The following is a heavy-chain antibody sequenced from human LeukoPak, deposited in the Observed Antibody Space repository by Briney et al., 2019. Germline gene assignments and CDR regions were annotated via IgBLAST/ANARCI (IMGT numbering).Heavy chain of an antibody. Sequence: SETLSLTCTVSGGSTSNTNHYWSWLRQPAGKGLEYIGRIFGSGSTNYNPSLKSRVTISVDTSKNQFSLKLSSVTAADTAVYYCAREGKITMVRGVIRYYYMDVWGKGTTVTISS. V-gene: IGHV4-61*02. CDR2: IFGSGST. D-gene: IGHD3-10*01. CDR1: GGSTSNTNHY. J-gene: IGHJ6*03. CDR3: AREGKITMVRGVIRYYYMDV.